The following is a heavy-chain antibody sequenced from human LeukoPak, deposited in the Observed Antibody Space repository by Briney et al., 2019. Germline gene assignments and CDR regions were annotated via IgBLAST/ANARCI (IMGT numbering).Heavy chain of an antibody. CDR2: ISWNSGSI. V-gene: IGHV3-9*01. Sequence: GGSLRLSCAASGFTFDDYAMHRVRQAPGKGLEWVSGISWNSGSIGYADSVKGRFTISRDNAKNSLYLQMNSLRAEDTALYYCAKDSQWLVSGGSGYFDYWGQGTLVTVSS. D-gene: IGHD6-19*01. CDR3: AKDSQWLVSGGSGYFDY. CDR1: GFTFDDYA. J-gene: IGHJ4*02.